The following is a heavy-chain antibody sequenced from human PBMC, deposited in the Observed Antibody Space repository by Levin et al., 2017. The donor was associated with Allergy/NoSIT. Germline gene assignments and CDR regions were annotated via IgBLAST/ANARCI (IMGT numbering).Heavy chain of an antibody. J-gene: IGHJ4*02. CDR3: ANRQDYGGIHDTSGHNLC. Sequence: ETLSLTCAAFGFTFSSYDMTWVRQAPGKGLEWVSAISAGGDTTYYAESVRGRFTISRDNSKFTVYLQMNSLRAEDTAVYYCANRQDYGGIHDTSGHNLCWGRGTLVTVSS. V-gene: IGHV3-23*01. CDR2: ISAGGDTT. D-gene: IGHD4-23*01. CDR1: GFTFSSYD.